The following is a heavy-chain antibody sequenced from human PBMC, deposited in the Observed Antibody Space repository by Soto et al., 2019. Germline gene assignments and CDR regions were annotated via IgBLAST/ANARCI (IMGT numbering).Heavy chain of an antibody. V-gene: IGHV3-30-3*01. J-gene: IGHJ5*02. CDR1: GFTFSSYA. CDR3: AGISSSWYSVVP. D-gene: IGHD6-13*01. Sequence: QVQLVESGGGVVQPGRSLRLSCAASGFTFSSYAMHWVRQAPDKGLEWVAVISYDGSNKYYADSVKGRFTISRDNSKNTLYLQMNSLRAEDTAVYYCAGISSSWYSVVPWGQGTLVTVSS. CDR2: ISYDGSNK.